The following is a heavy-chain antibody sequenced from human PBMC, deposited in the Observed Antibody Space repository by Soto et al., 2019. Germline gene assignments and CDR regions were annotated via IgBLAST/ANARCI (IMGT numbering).Heavy chain of an antibody. D-gene: IGHD2-2*02. CDR2: ISGSGGST. CDR1: GFTFSSYA. V-gene: IGHV3-23*01. J-gene: IGHJ4*02. Sequence: LRLSCAASGFTFSSYAMTWVRQAPGKGLEWVSAISGSGGSTYYADSVKGRFTISRDNSKNTLYLQMNSLRAEDTAVYYCAKDQAYCSSTSCYTDYWGQGTLVTVSS. CDR3: AKDQAYCSSTSCYTDY.